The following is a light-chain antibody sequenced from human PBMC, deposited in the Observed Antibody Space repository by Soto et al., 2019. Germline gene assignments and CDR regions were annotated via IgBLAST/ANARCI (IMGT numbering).Light chain of an antibody. CDR3: SSYAGSNNLGV. CDR2: EVS. CDR1: SSDVGGYNY. J-gene: IGLJ1*01. Sequence: QSALTQPPSASGSPGQSVTISCTGTSSDVGGYNYVSWYQQHPGKAPKVMIYEVSKRPSGVPDRFSGSKSGNTASLTVSGLQAEDEAEYYCSSYAGSNNLGVFGTGTKVTV. V-gene: IGLV2-8*01.